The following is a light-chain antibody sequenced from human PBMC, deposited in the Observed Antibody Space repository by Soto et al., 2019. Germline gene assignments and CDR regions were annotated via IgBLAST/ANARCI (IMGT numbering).Light chain of an antibody. Sequence: EIVLTQSPGTLSLSPGERATLSCRASQSVSSSYLAWYQQKPGQAPRLLIYGASSRATGIPDRFSGSGSGTHFALTISRLEPEDFAVYYCQQYGSSPPLTFGQATRLEIK. J-gene: IGKJ5*01. CDR2: GAS. CDR3: QQYGSSPPLT. V-gene: IGKV3-20*01. CDR1: QSVSSSY.